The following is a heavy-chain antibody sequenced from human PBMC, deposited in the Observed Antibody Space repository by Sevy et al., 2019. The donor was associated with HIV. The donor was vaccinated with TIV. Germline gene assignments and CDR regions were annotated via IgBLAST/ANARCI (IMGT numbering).Heavy chain of an antibody. V-gene: IGHV3-48*02. D-gene: IGHD3-10*01. Sequence: GGSLRLSCAASGFTFSSYSMNWVRQAPGKGLEWVSYISSSSSTIYYADSVKGRFTISRDNAKNSLSLQMNSLRDEDVSALVRGRFTRSAANAKISLSMQINSLREEYTAVYYCAEDGPPAYYYDGTGIGGDAFDFWGQGTMVTVSS. CDR1: GFTFSSYS. J-gene: IGHJ3*01. CDR3: GRFTRSAANAKISLSMQINSLREEYTAVYYCAEDGPPAYYYDGTGIGGDAFDF. CDR2: ISSSSSTI.